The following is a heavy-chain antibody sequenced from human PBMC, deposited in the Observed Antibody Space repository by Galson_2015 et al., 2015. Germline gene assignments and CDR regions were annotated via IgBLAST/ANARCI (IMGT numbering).Heavy chain of an antibody. J-gene: IGHJ4*02. D-gene: IGHD3-10*01. CDR3: ARDPGHYGSRGGVY. V-gene: IGHV3-30-3*01. Sequence: SLRLSCAASGFTFSGYAMHWVRQAPGKGLEWVALISYDGTKTDYADSVEGRFTISRDNSKNTVYLQVNSLRAEDTAVYYCARDPGHYGSRGGVYWGQGTLVTV. CDR1: GFTFSGYA. CDR2: ISYDGTKT.